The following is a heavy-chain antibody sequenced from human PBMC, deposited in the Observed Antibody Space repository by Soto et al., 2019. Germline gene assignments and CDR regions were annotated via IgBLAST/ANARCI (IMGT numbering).Heavy chain of an antibody. CDR3: ARDFLVYGSVPVCGY. V-gene: IGHV3-33*01. D-gene: IGHD3-10*01. CDR1: GFTFSSYG. CDR2: IWHDGRNK. Sequence: GGSLRLSCAASGFTFSSYGMHWVRQAPGKGLEWVAVIWHDGRNKYYADSVKGRFTISRDNFKNTMYLQMNSLRAEDTAVYYFARDFLVYGSVPVCGYWGQGSLVTVSS. J-gene: IGHJ4*02.